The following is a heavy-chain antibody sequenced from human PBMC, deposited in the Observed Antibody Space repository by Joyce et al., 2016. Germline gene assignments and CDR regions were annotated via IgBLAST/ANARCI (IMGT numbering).Heavy chain of an antibody. CDR2: VVPLFGTP. D-gene: IGHD2/OR15-2a*01. V-gene: IGHV1-69*12. CDR1: GGTFTNHV. Sequence: QLVQSGAEVKKPGSSVKVSCKASGGTFTNHVISWVRQAPGRGFEWLGGVVPLFGTPNYAQQFHGRVSFTADESTSTVHMELSSLGFEDTAVYFCARERKGNISPVSFDHWGQGTLITVYS. CDR3: ARERKGNISPVSFDH. J-gene: IGHJ4*02.